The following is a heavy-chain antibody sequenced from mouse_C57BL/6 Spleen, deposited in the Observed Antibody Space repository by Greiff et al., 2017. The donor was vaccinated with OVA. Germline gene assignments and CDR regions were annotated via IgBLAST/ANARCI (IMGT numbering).Heavy chain of an antibody. J-gene: IGHJ3*01. CDR3: ARGYGYDRAWFAY. CDR1: GYSFTDYN. Sequence: VHVKQSGPELVKPGASVKISCKASGYSFTDYNMNWVKQSNGKSLEWIGVINPNYGTTSYNQKFKGKATLTVDQSSSTAYMQLNSLTSEDSAVYYCARGYGYDRAWFAYWGQGTLVTVSA. D-gene: IGHD2-2*01. V-gene: IGHV1-39*01. CDR2: INPNYGTT.